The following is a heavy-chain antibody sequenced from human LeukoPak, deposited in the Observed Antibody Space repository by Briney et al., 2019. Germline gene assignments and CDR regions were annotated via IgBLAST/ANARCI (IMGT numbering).Heavy chain of an antibody. J-gene: IGHJ5*02. V-gene: IGHV3-21*01. CDR3: ARDREGFNWFDP. CDR1: GFTFSSYS. Sequence: GGSLRLSCAASGFTFSSYSMNWVRQAPGKGLEWVSSISGSNSYIYYADSVKGRFTISRDNAKNSLYLQMNSLRAEDTAVYYCARDREGFNWFDPWGQGTLVTVSS. CDR2: ISGSNSYI.